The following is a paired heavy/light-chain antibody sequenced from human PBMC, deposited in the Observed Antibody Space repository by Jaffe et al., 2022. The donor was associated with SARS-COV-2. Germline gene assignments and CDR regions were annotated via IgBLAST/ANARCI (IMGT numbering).Light chain of an antibody. CDR3: QHYNSFPLT. Sequence: DIQMTQSPSTLSASVGDRVTITCRASQSINSWLAWYQQKPGKAPKLLMYEASSLEGGVPSRFSGSGSGTEFTLTISSLQPDDSATYYCQHYNSFPLTLGQGTRLEIK. CDR2: EAS. V-gene: IGKV1-5*03. J-gene: IGKJ5*01. CDR1: QSINSW.
Heavy chain of an antibody. V-gene: IGHV3-49*03. CDR1: GFSFGEFA. CDR3: SRGNTAPWAKYYSDY. Sequence: EVHLEESGGGFLQPGRSLRLSCIGSGFSFGEFAISWFRQAPGKGLEWVGLVRSETYGGTTEYAASVRGRLTIARDDYRATAYLQVNSLKTEDTAVYYCSRGNTAPWAKYYSDYWGQGTLVTVSS. D-gene: IGHD1-26*01. CDR2: VRSETYGGTT. J-gene: IGHJ4*02.